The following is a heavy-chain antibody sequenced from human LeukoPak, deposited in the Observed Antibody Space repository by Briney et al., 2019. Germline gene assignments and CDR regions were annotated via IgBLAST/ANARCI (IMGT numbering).Heavy chain of an antibody. CDR3: AKDVSPGSGTYFYRH. D-gene: IGHD1-26*01. CDR1: GFIFSSYA. V-gene: IGHV3-23*01. J-gene: IGHJ1*01. CDR2: IGSSGGGT. Sequence: GGSLRLSCATSGFIFSSYAMTWVRQVPGKGLEWVSAIGSSGGGTYYADSVKGRFTISRDNSKNTLYLQMNSLRVEDTAIYYCAKDVSPGSGTYFYRHWGQGTLVTVSS.